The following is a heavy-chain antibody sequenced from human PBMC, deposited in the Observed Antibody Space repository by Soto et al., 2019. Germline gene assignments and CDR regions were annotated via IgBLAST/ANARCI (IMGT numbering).Heavy chain of an antibody. Sequence: SETLSLTCTVSGGSISSSSYYWGWLRQPPGKGLEWIGSIYYSGSTYYNPSLKSRVTISVDTSKNQFSLKLSSVTAADTAVYYCARHSSLEHFDYWGQGTLVTVSS. CDR1: GGSISSSSYY. J-gene: IGHJ4*02. CDR2: IYYSGST. V-gene: IGHV4-39*01. CDR3: ARHSSLEHFDY. D-gene: IGHD1-1*01.